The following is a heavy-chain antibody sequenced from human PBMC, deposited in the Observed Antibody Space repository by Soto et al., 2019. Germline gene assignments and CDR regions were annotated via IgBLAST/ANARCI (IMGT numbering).Heavy chain of an antibody. D-gene: IGHD1-26*01. J-gene: IGHJ4*02. Sequence: QVPLVQSGAEVKKPGASVKVSCKASGDTFTDYAIHWVRQAPIQRLEWLAWINPGNGDTQYSQKFQGRVTLTRDTSATTAYMELSSLRSDETSVYCCAGGVGATAATFDYWGQGTLVTVSS. CDR2: INPGNGDT. CDR3: AGGVGATAATFDY. CDR1: GDTFTDYA. V-gene: IGHV1-3*01.